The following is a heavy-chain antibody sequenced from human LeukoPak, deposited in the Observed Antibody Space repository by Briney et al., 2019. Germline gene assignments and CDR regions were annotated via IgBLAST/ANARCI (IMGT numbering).Heavy chain of an antibody. CDR3: ARGVVIAPQTFDY. CDR1: GESISGFY. D-gene: IGHD2-21*01. Sequence: PSETLFLTCTVSGESISGFYWTWIRQPPGKGLEWIGYIYYSGSTNYNPSLKSRVTISIDTSKNQFSLKLSSVTAADTAVYYCARGVVIAPQTFDYWGQGTLVTVSS. V-gene: IGHV4-59*01. CDR2: IYYSGST. J-gene: IGHJ4*02.